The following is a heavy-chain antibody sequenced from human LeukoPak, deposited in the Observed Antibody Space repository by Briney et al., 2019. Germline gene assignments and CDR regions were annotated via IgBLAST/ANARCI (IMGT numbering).Heavy chain of an antibody. CDR3: AKGEWFGELSRYYYYYMDV. Sequence: GGSLRLSCAASGFTFSSYEMNWVRQAPGKGLEWVSYISSSGSTIYYADSVKGRFTLSRDNAKNSLYLQMNSLRAEDTAVYYCAKGEWFGELSRYYYYYMDVWGKGTTVTISS. J-gene: IGHJ6*03. V-gene: IGHV3-48*03. D-gene: IGHD3-10*01. CDR2: ISSSGSTI. CDR1: GFTFSSYE.